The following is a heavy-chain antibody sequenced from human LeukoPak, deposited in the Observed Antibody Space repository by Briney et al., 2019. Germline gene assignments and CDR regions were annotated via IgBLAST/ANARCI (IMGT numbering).Heavy chain of an antibody. D-gene: IGHD1-1*01. J-gene: IGHJ4*02. CDR2: IYYSGST. CDR3: ARGGTHGVYFDY. Sequence: SETLSLTCAVYGGSFSGYYWSWIRQHPGKGLEWIGYIYYSGSTYYNPSLKSRVTISVDTSKNQFSLKLSSVTAADTAVYYCARGGTHGVYFDYWGQGTLVTVSS. V-gene: IGHV4-31*11. CDR1: GGSFSGYY.